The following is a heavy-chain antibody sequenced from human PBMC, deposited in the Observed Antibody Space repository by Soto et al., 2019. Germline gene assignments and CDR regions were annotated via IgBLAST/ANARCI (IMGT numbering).Heavy chain of an antibody. CDR3: ARDRGGITVSAKPLGEWFDP. V-gene: IGHV4-59*01. J-gene: IGHJ5*02. CDR2: LSQGGTESYRTEGATP. D-gene: IGHD3-16*01. Sequence: QVQLQESGPGLLRPSETLSLTCTVSGVSLDNFFWRWIRQTPGKGLEWIGYLSQGGTESYRTEGATPGYNTALDSRDTISLDWPKYQFSLTLTSVTAADTAVYYCARDRGGITVSAKPLGEWFDPWGQGTLVTVSS. CDR1: GVSLDNFF.